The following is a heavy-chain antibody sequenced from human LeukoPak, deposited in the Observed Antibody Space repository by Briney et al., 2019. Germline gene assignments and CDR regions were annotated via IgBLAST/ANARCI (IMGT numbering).Heavy chain of an antibody. J-gene: IGHJ3*02. V-gene: IGHV4-34*01. CDR1: GGSFSGYY. D-gene: IGHD6-6*01. Sequence: SETLSLTCAVYGGSFSGYYWSWIRQPPGKGLEWIGEFSQSGNTNYNPSLKSRVTISVDTSKIQFSLKLSSVTAADTAVYYCAREYKSSSTAFDIWGHGTMVTVS. CDR2: FSQSGNT. CDR3: AREYKSSSTAFDI.